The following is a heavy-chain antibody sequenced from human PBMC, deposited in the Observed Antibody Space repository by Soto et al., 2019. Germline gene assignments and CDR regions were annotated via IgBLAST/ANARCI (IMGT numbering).Heavy chain of an antibody. D-gene: IGHD3-3*01. V-gene: IGHV3-23*01. Sequence: GGSLRLSCAASGFTFSIFNMGWVRQAPGKGLEWLSLISGSSSSTYYADSVKGRFTISRDNSKNTLYLQMNTLRPDDTAVYYCAVFLEGNILGLRWLDPWGQGTLVTVSS. CDR1: GFTFSIFN. CDR2: ISGSSSST. J-gene: IGHJ5*02. CDR3: AVFLEGNILGLRWLDP.